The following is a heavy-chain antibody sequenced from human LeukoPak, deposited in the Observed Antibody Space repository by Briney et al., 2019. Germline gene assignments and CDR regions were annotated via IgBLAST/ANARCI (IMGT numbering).Heavy chain of an antibody. Sequence: PGGYLRLSCAASGFTFSSYAMHWVRQAPGKGLEWVAVISYDGSNKYYADSVKGRFTISRDNSKNTLYLQMNSLRAEDTAVYYCARESYRFGEFYFDYWGQGTLVTVSS. D-gene: IGHD3-10*01. V-gene: IGHV3-30*04. CDR3: ARESYRFGEFYFDY. CDR2: ISYDGSNK. CDR1: GFTFSSYA. J-gene: IGHJ4*02.